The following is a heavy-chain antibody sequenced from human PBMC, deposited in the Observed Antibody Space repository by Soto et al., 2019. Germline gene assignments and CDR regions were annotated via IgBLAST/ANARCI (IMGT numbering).Heavy chain of an antibody. CDR2: ISAYNGQT. CDR1: GYPFDTYG. CDR3: ATARLAARDPLGYYYGMDV. J-gene: IGHJ6*02. D-gene: IGHD6-6*01. Sequence: ASVKVSCKASGYPFDTYGINWVRQAPGQRPEWMGWISAYNGQTDYAQNFQGRVTMATDTSTDTAYMELRNLRSDDTAVYYCATARLAARDPLGYYYGMDVWG. V-gene: IGHV1-18*01.